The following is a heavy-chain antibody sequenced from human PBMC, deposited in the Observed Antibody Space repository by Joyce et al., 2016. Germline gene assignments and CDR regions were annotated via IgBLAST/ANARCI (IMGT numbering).Heavy chain of an antibody. Sequence: QVQLQESGPGLVRPSETLSLTCTVSDGSISGDYWSWIRQSPGKGLEWIGYIYYSGSIDYNPSLKSRVTISLDTSKNQFSLKLSSVTAADTAIYYCARVRGVVVITMEDYYFDLWGRGTLVTVSP. CDR1: DGSISGDY. J-gene: IGHJ2*01. D-gene: IGHD2-2*01. CDR2: IYYSGSI. V-gene: IGHV4-59*01. CDR3: ARVRGVVVITMEDYYFDL.